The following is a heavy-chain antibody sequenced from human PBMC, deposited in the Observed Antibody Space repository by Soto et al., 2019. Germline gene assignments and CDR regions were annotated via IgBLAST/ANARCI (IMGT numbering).Heavy chain of an antibody. CDR3: ARDLSSDWFKGFGP. V-gene: IGHV1-18*01. Sequence: ASVKVSCKASGYTFTSYGISWVRQAPGQGLEWMGWISAYNGNTNYAQKLQGRVTMTTDTSTSTAYMELRSLRSDDTAVYYCARDLSSDWFKGFGPWGQGTLVTVSS. J-gene: IGHJ5*02. D-gene: IGHD3-9*01. CDR2: ISAYNGNT. CDR1: GYTFTSYG.